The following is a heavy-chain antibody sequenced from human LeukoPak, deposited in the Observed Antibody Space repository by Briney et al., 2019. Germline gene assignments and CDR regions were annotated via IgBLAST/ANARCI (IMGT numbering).Heavy chain of an antibody. Sequence: SETLSLTCTVSGGSISSYYWSWIRQPPGKGLEWIACISYSGSTKYNPSLKSRVTMSVDTSKNQFSLRLTSVTAADTAVYYCARGDLYDEGGRNWFDPWGQGTLVTVSS. CDR2: ISYSGST. J-gene: IGHJ5*02. V-gene: IGHV4-59*12. CDR3: ARGDLYDEGGRNWFDP. D-gene: IGHD5/OR15-5a*01. CDR1: GGSISSYY.